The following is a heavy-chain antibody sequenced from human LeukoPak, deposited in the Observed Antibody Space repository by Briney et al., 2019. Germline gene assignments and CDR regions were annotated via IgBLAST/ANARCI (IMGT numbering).Heavy chain of an antibody. CDR1: GGSISSYY. Sequence: SETLSLTCTVSGGSISSYYWSWIRQPPGKGLEWIGYIYYSGSTNYNPSLKSRVTISVDTSKNQFSLKLSSVTAADTAVYYCARRGRTTMVRGVMGFYYYVDVWGKGTTVTISS. CDR2: IYYSGST. V-gene: IGHV4-59*01. J-gene: IGHJ6*03. CDR3: ARRGRTTMVRGVMGFYYYVDV. D-gene: IGHD3-10*01.